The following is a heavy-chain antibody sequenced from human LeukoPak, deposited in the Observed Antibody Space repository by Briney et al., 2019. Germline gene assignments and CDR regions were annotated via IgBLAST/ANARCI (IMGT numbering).Heavy chain of an antibody. J-gene: IGHJ4*02. D-gene: IGHD3-22*01. CDR1: GYTFTGYY. CDR2: INPNSGGT. CDR3: ARGPPSSPYYYDSSGYYPFDY. V-gene: IGHV1-2*06. Sequence: ASVKVSCKASGYTFTGYYMHWVRQAPGQGLEWMGRINPNSGGTNYGQKFQGRVTMTRDTSISTAYMELSRLRSDDTAVYYCARGPPSSPYYYDSSGYYPFDYWGQGTLVTVSS.